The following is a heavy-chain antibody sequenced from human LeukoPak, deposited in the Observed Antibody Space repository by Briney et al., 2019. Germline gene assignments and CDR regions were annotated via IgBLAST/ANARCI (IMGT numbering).Heavy chain of an antibody. CDR1: GGTFSSYA. CDR3: ARESGQYGSGSYCWFDP. V-gene: IGHV1-3*01. Sequence: ASVKVSCKASGGTFSSYAMHWVRQAPGQRLEWMGWINAGNGNTKYSQKFQGRVTITRDTSASTAYMELSSLRSEDTAVYYCARESGQYGSGSYCWFDPWGQGTLVTVPS. J-gene: IGHJ5*02. D-gene: IGHD3-10*01. CDR2: INAGNGNT.